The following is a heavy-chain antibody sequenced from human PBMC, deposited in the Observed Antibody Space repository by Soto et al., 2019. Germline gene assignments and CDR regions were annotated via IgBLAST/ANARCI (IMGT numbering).Heavy chain of an antibody. D-gene: IGHD3-3*01. CDR2: ISAYNGNT. Sequence: ASVKVSCKASCYTFSRYGINWGRQGPGQGLEWMGWISAYNGNTNYAQKLQGRVTMTTDTSTSTAYMELRSLRSDDTAVYYCARVDDFWSGYYPNFDYWGQGTLVTVSS. CDR3: ARVDDFWSGYYPNFDY. J-gene: IGHJ4*02. CDR1: CYTFSRYG. V-gene: IGHV1-18*01.